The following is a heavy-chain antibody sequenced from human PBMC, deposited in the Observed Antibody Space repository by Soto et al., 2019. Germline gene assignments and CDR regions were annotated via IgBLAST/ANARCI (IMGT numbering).Heavy chain of an antibody. J-gene: IGHJ2*01. CDR1: GGTFSSYA. CDR3: ARGKGPGGNSWSFDL. CDR2: IIPIFGTA. V-gene: IGHV1-69*12. Sequence: QVQLVQSGAEVKKPGSSVKVSCKASGGTFSSYAISWVRQAPGQGLEWMGGIIPIFGTANYAQKFQGSVTITADESTSTAYLELSSLRSADTAVYYCARGKGPGGNSWSFDLWGRGTLVTVSS. D-gene: IGHD2-21*02.